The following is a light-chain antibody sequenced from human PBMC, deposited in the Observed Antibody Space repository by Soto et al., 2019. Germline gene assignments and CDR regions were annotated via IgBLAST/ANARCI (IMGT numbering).Light chain of an antibody. J-gene: IGKJ4*01. V-gene: IGKV1-16*02. CDR2: AAA. Sequence: DIQMTQSPSSLSASVGDRVTITCRASQDINNYLAWFQQKPGKAPKSLIYAAADLLSGVPSKFSGSGSGTDFTLTSRDLQPEDSATYFCQQYKTFPLTFGGGNKVEIK. CDR3: QQYKTFPLT. CDR1: QDINNY.